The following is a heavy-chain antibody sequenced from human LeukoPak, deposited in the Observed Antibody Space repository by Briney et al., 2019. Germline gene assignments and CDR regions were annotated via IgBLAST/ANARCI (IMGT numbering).Heavy chain of an antibody. D-gene: IGHD4-17*01. CDR1: GGSISTSAYY. J-gene: IGHJ4*02. CDR2: IYYSGNT. Sequence: SETLSLTCIVSGGSISTSAYYWGWIRQPPGEGLQWIGSIYYSGNTYYNSSLKSRVTKSVDTSTSQFSLRLSSVTAADTAVYYCAAGLRLDYWGQGTLVTVSS. V-gene: IGHV4-39*01. CDR3: AAGLRLDY.